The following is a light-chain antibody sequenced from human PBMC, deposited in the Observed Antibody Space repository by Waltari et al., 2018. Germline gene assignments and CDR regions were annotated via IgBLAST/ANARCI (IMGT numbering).Light chain of an antibody. CDR2: EAS. CDR3: QQYNHLPPIT. J-gene: IGKJ5*01. V-gene: IGKV3-15*01. Sequence: EIVMTQSPDTLSVSPGERATFSCRASQSVSSNLAWYQQKPGQAPRLLIYEASTRATSIPARFRGSGSGTDFTLTISSLQSEDSAVYYCQQYNHLPPITFGQGTRLEIK. CDR1: QSVSSN.